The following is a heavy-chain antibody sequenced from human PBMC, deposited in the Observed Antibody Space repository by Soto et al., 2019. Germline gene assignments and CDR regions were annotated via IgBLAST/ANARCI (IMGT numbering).Heavy chain of an antibody. D-gene: IGHD6-13*01. CDR1: GYIFTNYY. Sequence: QVQLVQSGAEVKKPGASVKVSCKASGYIFTNYYIHWVRQAPGQGLEWMAIINPLPTSGSTHYAQEVQVRVSVARGTSTRPVYLELDCRRSDGTAIYSCARALAAAAYWVPGNRVSVSS. CDR2: INPLPTSGST. V-gene: IGHV1-46*01. CDR3: ARALAAAAY. J-gene: IGHJ4*02.